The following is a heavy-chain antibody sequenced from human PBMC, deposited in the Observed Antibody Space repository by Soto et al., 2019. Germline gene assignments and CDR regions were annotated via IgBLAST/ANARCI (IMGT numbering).Heavy chain of an antibody. D-gene: IGHD3-10*01. V-gene: IGHV4-39*01. Sequence: TLSLTCIVSGGSITWGSSYWAWIRQPPGKGLGWVGTFYDGKTYHNPSLRSRITIAVDTSKNQFSLKLNSVAAADTAFYYCATTRGLAVGGSFDYWGQGMLVTVSS. CDR3: ATTRGLAVGGSFDY. J-gene: IGHJ4*02. CDR2: FYDGKT. CDR1: GGSITWGSSY.